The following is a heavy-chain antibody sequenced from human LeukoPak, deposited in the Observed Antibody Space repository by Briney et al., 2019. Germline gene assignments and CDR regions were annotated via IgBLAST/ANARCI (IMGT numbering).Heavy chain of an antibody. Sequence: SETLSLTCTVSGGSISSYYWSWIRQPPGKGLEWIGYIYYSGSANYNPSLKSRVTISVDTSKNQFSLKLSSVTAADTAVYYCARRSGSYYQNAAFDYWGQGTLVTVSS. J-gene: IGHJ4*02. CDR3: ARRSGSYYQNAAFDY. D-gene: IGHD1-26*01. V-gene: IGHV4-59*08. CDR1: GGSISSYY. CDR2: IYYSGSA.